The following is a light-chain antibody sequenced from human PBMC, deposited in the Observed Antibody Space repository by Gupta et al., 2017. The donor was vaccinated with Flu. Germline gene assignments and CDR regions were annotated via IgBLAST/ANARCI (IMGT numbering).Light chain of an antibody. Sequence: QSALTQEASVSGTVGQKVTLSCTVNIHNVGSYALGWHQQTSHGTPETVMFGNSLTAGIPDHFSGSKSETTHSLTMSGLYPEDEADYDCSRWDDSLSANVVFDGGTKLTVL. CDR2: GNS. CDR3: SRWDDSLSANVV. V-gene: IGLV1-44*01. J-gene: IGLJ2*01. CDR1: IHNVGSYA.